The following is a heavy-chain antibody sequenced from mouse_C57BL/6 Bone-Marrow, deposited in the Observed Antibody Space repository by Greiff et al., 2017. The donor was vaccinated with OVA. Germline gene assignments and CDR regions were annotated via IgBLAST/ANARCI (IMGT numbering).Heavy chain of an antibody. D-gene: IGHD2-5*01. V-gene: IGHV1-22*01. CDR1: GYTFTDYN. CDR2: INPNNGGT. CDR3: ARGLYSNFSWFAY. J-gene: IGHJ3*01. Sequence: EVKLQQSGPELVKPGASVKMSCKASGYTFTDYNMHWVKQSHGKSLEWIGYINPNNGGTSYNQKFKGKATLTVNKSSSTAYMELRSLTSEDSAVYYCARGLYSNFSWFAYWGQGTLVTVSA.